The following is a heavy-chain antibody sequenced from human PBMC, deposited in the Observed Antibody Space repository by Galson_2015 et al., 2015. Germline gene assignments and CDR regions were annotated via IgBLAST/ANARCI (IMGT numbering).Heavy chain of an antibody. CDR2: ISAYNGDT. CDR1: GYTFTTYG. D-gene: IGHD3-3*01. V-gene: IGHV1-18*01. CDR3: ARGFGDFWSGYHLQYYYMDF. J-gene: IGHJ6*03. Sequence: SVKVSCKASGYTFTTYGFCWVRQAPGQGLEWMGCISAYNGDTNYAQILQGRVTMTTDTSTSTAYMELRSLRYDDTAVYYCARGFGDFWSGYHLQYYYMDFWGKGTTVTVSS.